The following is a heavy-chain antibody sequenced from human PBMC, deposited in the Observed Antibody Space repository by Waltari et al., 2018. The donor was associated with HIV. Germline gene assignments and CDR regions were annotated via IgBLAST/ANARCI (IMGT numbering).Heavy chain of an antibody. CDR1: GGTFSNPA. J-gene: IGHJ3*02. D-gene: IGHD5-18*01. CDR2: IIPIFGSP. Sequence: QVQPVQSGAEVKKPGSSVKVSCTASGGTFSNPAINWVRQAPGQGLEWMGGIIPIFGSPNYAQKFQGRVTITADESTSTVYMKLSSLRSEDTAVYYCASASRDTAMGAFDIWGQGTMVTVSS. V-gene: IGHV1-69*01. CDR3: ASASRDTAMGAFDI.